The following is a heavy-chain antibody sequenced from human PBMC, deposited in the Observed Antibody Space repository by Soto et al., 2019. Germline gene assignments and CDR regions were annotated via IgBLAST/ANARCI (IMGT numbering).Heavy chain of an antibody. CDR1: GYSFATYW. Sequence: GESLKISCKGSGYSFATYWIGWVRQMPGKGLEWMGIIYPGDSDTRYSPSFQGQVTISADKSINTAYLQWSSLKASDTAMYYCATGGYCTPTSCYNLYDCWGQGYLGTASS. D-gene: IGHD2-2*02. J-gene: IGHJ4*02. CDR3: ATGGYCTPTSCYNLYDC. V-gene: IGHV5-51*01. CDR2: IYPGDSDT.